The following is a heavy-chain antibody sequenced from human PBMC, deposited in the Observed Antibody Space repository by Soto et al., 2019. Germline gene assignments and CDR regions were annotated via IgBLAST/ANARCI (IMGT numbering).Heavy chain of an antibody. CDR3: ASGWGGYFHH. Sequence: QVQLQESGPGLVKPSQTLSLTCTVSGGSISSGGYYWSWIRQHPGKGLEWIGYIYYSGSTYYNPSLKVRVTISLDTSKNPLSLKLSSVTAADTAVYFCASGWGGYFHHCCQGTLVTVSS. D-gene: IGHD3-16*01. V-gene: IGHV4-31*03. CDR2: IYYSGST. CDR1: GGSISSGGYY. J-gene: IGHJ1*01.